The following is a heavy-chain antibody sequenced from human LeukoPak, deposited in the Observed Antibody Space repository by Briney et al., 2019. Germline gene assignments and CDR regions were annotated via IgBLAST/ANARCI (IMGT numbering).Heavy chain of an antibody. V-gene: IGHV5-51*01. CDR1: GYSFTSYW. CDR2: IYPGDSDT. D-gene: IGHD2-2*01. J-gene: IGHJ3*02. Sequence: GESLKISCKGSGYSFTSYWIGWVRQMPGKGLEWMGIIYPGDSDTRYSPSFQGQVTISADKSICTAYLQWSSLKASDTAMYYCASIYCSSTSCQAKDAFDIWGQGTMVTVSS. CDR3: ASIYCSSTSCQAKDAFDI.